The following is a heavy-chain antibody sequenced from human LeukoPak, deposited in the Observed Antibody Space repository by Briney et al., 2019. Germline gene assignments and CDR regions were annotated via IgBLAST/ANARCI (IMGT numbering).Heavy chain of an antibody. CDR2: ISPDGGNT. CDR1: GFTFSSYA. J-gene: IGHJ4*02. Sequence: GGSLRFSCSASGFTFSSYAMHWVRQAPGKGLEYVSAISPDGGNTYYADSVKGRFSISGDNSKNTLYLQMSSLRPEDTAVYYCVPKGTEGYWGQGTLVTVSS. V-gene: IGHV3-64D*06. CDR3: VPKGTEGY.